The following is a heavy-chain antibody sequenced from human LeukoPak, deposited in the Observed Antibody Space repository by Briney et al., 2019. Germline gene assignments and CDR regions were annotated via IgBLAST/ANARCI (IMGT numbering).Heavy chain of an antibody. Sequence: GASVKVSCKASGGTFSSYAISWVRQAPGQGLEWMGGIIPIFGTANYAQKFQGRVTITADESTSTAYMELSSLRSEDTAVYYCARDRLIRCSGGSCYSTPYYYYMDVWGKGTTVTISS. J-gene: IGHJ6*03. V-gene: IGHV1-69*13. CDR2: IIPIFGTA. CDR1: GGTFSSYA. D-gene: IGHD2-15*01. CDR3: ARDRLIRCSGGSCYSTPYYYYMDV.